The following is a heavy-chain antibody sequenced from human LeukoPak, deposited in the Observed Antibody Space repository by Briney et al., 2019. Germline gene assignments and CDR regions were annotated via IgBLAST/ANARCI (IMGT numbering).Heavy chain of an antibody. J-gene: IGHJ2*01. CDR2: INWKTGNG. CDR1: ECNLEDYA. CDR3: TRRAARWQFDL. Sequence: KPGTTLGLSSASWECNLEDYAMHWVRQGPGRSLKWVSGINWKTGNGIYADSVKGRFAISRDNAKNSLYLQMSSLRAEDTALYYCTRRAARWQFDLWGRGTLLTVSS. V-gene: IGHV3-9*01. D-gene: IGHD5-24*01.